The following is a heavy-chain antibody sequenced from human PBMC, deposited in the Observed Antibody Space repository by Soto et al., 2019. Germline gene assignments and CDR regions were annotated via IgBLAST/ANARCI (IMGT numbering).Heavy chain of an antibody. CDR3: ARDHPYYYDSSGYYFDY. CDR2: IIPIFGTA. Sequence: RASVKVSCKASGGTFSSYAISWVRQAPGQGLEWMGGIIPIFGTANYAQKFQGRVTITADESTSTAYMELSSLRSEDTAVYYCARDHPYYYDSSGYYFDYWGQGTLVTV. J-gene: IGHJ4*02. CDR1: GGTFSSYA. V-gene: IGHV1-69*13. D-gene: IGHD3-22*01.